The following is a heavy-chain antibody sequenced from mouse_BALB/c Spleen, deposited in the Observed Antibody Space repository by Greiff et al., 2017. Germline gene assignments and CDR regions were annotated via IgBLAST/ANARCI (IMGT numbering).Heavy chain of an antibody. CDR1: GFSLTSYG. Sequence: VQLQESGPGLVAPSQSLSITCTVSGFSLTSYGVHWVRQPPGKGLEWLGVIWAGGSTNYNSALKSRLSISKDNSKSQVFLKMNSLQTDDTARYYCARESPLLRAMDYWGQGTSVTVSS. J-gene: IGHJ4*01. V-gene: IGHV2-9*02. CDR2: IWAGGST. D-gene: IGHD2-10*01. CDR3: ARESPLLRAMDY.